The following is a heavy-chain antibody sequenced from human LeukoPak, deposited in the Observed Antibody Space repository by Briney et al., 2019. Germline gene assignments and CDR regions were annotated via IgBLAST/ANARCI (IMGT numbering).Heavy chain of an antibody. CDR2: TYTSGSI. J-gene: IGHJ4*02. D-gene: IGHD3-10*01. CDR1: GVSISSYY. CDR3: VRGGYYYGPSD. Sequence: SSETLSLTCTVSGVSISSYYWSWIRQPAGKGLEWIGRTYTSGSINYNPSLKSRVTMSVDTSKNQFSLKLSSVTAADTAVYYCVRGGYYYGPSDWGQGTLVTVSS. V-gene: IGHV4-4*07.